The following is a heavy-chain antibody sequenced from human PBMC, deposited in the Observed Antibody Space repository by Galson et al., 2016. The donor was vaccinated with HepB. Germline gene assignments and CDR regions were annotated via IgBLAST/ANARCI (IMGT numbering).Heavy chain of an antibody. Sequence: CAISGDSVSSNSAAWNWIRQSPSRGLEWLGRTYYRSKWYNDYAVSVKSRITITPDTSKNQFSLQLNSVTPEDTAVFYCARVRGCNWHDGVFDYWGQGTLVTVSS. D-gene: IGHD1-20*01. CDR2: TYYRSKWYN. V-gene: IGHV6-1*01. CDR1: GDSVSSNSAA. CDR3: ARVRGCNWHDGVFDY. J-gene: IGHJ4*02.